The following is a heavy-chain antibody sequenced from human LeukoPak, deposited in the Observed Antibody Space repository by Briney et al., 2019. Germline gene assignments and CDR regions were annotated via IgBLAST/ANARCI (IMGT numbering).Heavy chain of an antibody. Sequence: SETLYLTCAVSDDSFSSHYWTWIRQPPGKGLEWIGYISYIGCTNYNPPLKSRVPISNDTSKNQFPLKLTSVTAADTAWDYCARDLVTVTKGFDIWGQGTMVSVSS. CDR3: ARDLVTVTKGFDI. J-gene: IGHJ3*02. CDR2: ISYIGCT. V-gene: IGHV4-59*11. CDR1: DDSFSSHY. D-gene: IGHD4-17*01.